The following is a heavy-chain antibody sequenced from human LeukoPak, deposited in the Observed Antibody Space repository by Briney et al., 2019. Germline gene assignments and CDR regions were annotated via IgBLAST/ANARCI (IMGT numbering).Heavy chain of an antibody. D-gene: IGHD2-15*01. V-gene: IGHV3-53*01. CDR3: ARIGSYPWAFDI. Sequence: GGSLRLSCAASGFTFSSYAMSWVRQAPGKGLEWVSVIYSGGSTYYADSVKGRFTISRDNSKNTLYLQMNSLRAEDTAVYYCARIGSYPWAFDIWGQGTMVTVSS. CDR1: GFTFSSYA. J-gene: IGHJ3*02. CDR2: IYSGGST.